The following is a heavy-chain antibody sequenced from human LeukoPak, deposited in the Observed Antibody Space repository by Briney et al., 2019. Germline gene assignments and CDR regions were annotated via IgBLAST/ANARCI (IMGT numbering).Heavy chain of an antibody. CDR3: ARNPLYDSRAYYAYYFDY. CDR2: IHYSGST. CDR1: GGSISTSSYY. J-gene: IGHJ4*02. Sequence: KPSETLSLTCTVSGGSISTSSYYWGWIRQPPGKGLEWIGSIHYSGSTYYDPSLKRRLTISVDTAKNHFSLQLSSVTAADTAVYFCARNPLYDSRAYYAYYFDYWGQGTLVTVSS. V-gene: IGHV4-39*02. D-gene: IGHD3-22*01.